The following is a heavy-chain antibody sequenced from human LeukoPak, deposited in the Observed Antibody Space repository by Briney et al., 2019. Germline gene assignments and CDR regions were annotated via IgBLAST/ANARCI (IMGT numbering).Heavy chain of an antibody. CDR3: ARGRYCSSTSCYAVWFDP. CDR1: GGSFSGYY. Sequence: SETLSLTCAVSGGSFSGYYWSWIRQPPGKGLEWIGEINHSGSTNYNPSLKSRVTISVDTSKNQFSLKLSSVTAADTAVYYCARGRYCSSTSCYAVWFDPWGQGTLVTVSS. J-gene: IGHJ5*02. D-gene: IGHD2-2*01. CDR2: INHSGST. V-gene: IGHV4-34*01.